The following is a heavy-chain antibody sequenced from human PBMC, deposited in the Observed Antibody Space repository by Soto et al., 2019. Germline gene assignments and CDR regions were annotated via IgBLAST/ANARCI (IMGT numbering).Heavy chain of an antibody. CDR2: ISAYNGNT. Sequence: QVQLVQSGAEVKKPGASVKVSCKASGYTFTSYGISWVRQAPGQGLEWMGWISAYNGNTNYAQKPQGRVTMTTDPSTSTAYMELRGLRSADTAVYYCARKGLSVTTGTVYFDYWGQGTLVTVSS. CDR3: ARKGLSVTTGTVYFDY. J-gene: IGHJ4*02. CDR1: GYTFTSYG. V-gene: IGHV1-18*01. D-gene: IGHD4-17*01.